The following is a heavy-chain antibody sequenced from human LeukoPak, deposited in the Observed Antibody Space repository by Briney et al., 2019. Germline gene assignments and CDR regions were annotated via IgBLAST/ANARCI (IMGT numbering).Heavy chain of an antibody. V-gene: IGHV3-21*01. CDR3: ARGRQNSGSYSDAFDI. CDR1: GFTFSSSS. D-gene: IGHD1-26*01. Sequence: GGSLRLSCAASGFTFSSSSMHWVRQAPGKVLEWVSSISTSSSYIYYADSVKGRFTISRDNAKNSLFLQMNSLRAEDTAVYYCARGRQNSGSYSDAFDIWGQGTMVTVSS. J-gene: IGHJ3*02. CDR2: ISTSSSYI.